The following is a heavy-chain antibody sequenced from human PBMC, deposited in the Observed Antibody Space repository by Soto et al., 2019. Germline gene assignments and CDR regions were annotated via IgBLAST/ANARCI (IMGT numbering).Heavy chain of an antibody. D-gene: IGHD3-9*01. CDR3: ARELGSNFDPIGMDV. CDR2: ISSSSSTI. J-gene: IGHJ6*02. CDR1: GFTFSSYS. V-gene: IGHV3-48*02. Sequence: GGSLRLSCAASGFTFSSYSMNWVRQAPGKGLEWVSYISSSSSTIYYADSVKGRFTISRDNAKNSLYLQMNSLRDEDTAVYYCARELGSNFDPIGMDVWGQGTTVTVSS.